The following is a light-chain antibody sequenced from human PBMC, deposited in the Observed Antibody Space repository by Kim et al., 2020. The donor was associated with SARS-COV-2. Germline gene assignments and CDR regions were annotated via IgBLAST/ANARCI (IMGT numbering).Light chain of an antibody. Sequence: PGQSITISCTGLSSDFGGYNYVSWYQQHPGKAPKLVIYDVSHRPSGISDRFSGSKSDNTASLIISGLQAEDEADYYCSSYTETNIRFGGGTQLTVL. J-gene: IGLJ2*01. CDR3: SSYTETNIR. CDR1: SSDFGGYNY. CDR2: DVS. V-gene: IGLV2-14*03.